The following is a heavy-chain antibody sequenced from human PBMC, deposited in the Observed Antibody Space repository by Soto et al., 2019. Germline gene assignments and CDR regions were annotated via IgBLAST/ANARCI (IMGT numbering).Heavy chain of an antibody. Sequence: SETLSLTCTVSGGSISSGDYYWSWLRQPPGKGLEWIGYIYYSGSTYYNPSLKSRVTISVDTSKNQFSLKLSSVTAADTAVYYCAREAYYYDSSGYSRPTTLDPWGQGTLVTVSS. CDR1: GGSISSGDYY. V-gene: IGHV4-30-4*01. D-gene: IGHD3-22*01. CDR2: IYYSGST. J-gene: IGHJ5*02. CDR3: AREAYYYDSSGYSRPTTLDP.